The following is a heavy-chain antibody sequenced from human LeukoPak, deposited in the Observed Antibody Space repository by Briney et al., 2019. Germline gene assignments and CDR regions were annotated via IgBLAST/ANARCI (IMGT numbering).Heavy chain of an antibody. CDR1: GFTFSSYG. CDR2: IWYDGSNK. D-gene: IGHD3-10*01. CDR3: ARDGTYYYGSGSFVDY. V-gene: IGHV3-33*01. J-gene: IGHJ4*02. Sequence: PGGSLRLSCAASGFTFSSYGMHWVRQAPGKGLEWVAVIWYDGSNKYYADSVKGRFTISRDNSKNTLYLQMNSLRAEDTAVYYCARDGTYYYGSGSFVDYWGQGTLVTVSS.